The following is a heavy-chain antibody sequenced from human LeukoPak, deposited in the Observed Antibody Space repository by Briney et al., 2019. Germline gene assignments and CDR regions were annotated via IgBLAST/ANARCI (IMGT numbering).Heavy chain of an antibody. CDR1: GYTFTGYY. Sequence: ASVKVSCKASGYTFTGYYMHWVRQAPGQGLEWMGWINPNSGGTNYAQKFQGRVTMTRDTSISTAYMELSRLRSDDTAVYYCARDLPLIKGAVDYWGQGTLVTVSS. J-gene: IGHJ4*02. D-gene: IGHD1-26*01. V-gene: IGHV1-2*02. CDR3: ARDLPLIKGAVDY. CDR2: INPNSGGT.